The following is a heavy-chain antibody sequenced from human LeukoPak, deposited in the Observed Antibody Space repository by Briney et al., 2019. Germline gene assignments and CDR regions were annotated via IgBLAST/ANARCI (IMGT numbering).Heavy chain of an antibody. D-gene: IGHD5-18*01. CDR1: GFTFDDYA. CDR2: ISYDGSNK. V-gene: IGHV3-30*03. CDR3: ARVVWGWDTAMPTPFDY. J-gene: IGHJ4*02. Sequence: PGRSLRLSCAASGFTFDDYAMHWVRQAPGKGLEWVAVISYDGSNKYYADSVKGRFTISRDNAKNSLYLQMNSLRAEDTAVYYCARVVWGWDTAMPTPFDYWGQGTLVTVSS.